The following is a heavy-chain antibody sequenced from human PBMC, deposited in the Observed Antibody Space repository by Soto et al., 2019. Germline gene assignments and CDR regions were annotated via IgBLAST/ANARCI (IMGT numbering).Heavy chain of an antibody. CDR1: GGSISSSGYY. J-gene: IGHJ4*02. V-gene: IGHV4-39*01. CDR3: ARLVGYSYGRFDY. CDR2: IYHSGST. Sequence: SETLSLTCTVSGGSISSSGYYWGWIRQPPGKGLEWIGSIYHSGSTYYNPSLKSRVTISVDTSKNQFSLRLSSVTAADTAVYYCARLVGYSYGRFDYWGQGTLVTVSS. D-gene: IGHD5-18*01.